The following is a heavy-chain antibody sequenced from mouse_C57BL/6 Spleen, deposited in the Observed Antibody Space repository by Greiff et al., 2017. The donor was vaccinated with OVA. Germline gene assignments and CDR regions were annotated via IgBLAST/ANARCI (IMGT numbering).Heavy chain of an antibody. V-gene: IGHV1-15*01. CDR3: TRSYDYEGAMDY. D-gene: IGHD2-4*01. J-gene: IGHJ4*01. CDR1: GYTFTDYE. Sequence: QVPLKESGAELVRPGASVTLSCKASGYTFTDYEMHWVKQTPVHGLEWIGAIDPETGGTAYNQKFKGKAILTADKSSSTAYMELRSLTSEDSAVYYCTRSYDYEGAMDYWGQGTSVTVSS. CDR2: IDPETGGT.